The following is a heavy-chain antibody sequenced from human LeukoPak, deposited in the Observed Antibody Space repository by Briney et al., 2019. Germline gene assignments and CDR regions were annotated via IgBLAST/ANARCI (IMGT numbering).Heavy chain of an antibody. V-gene: IGHV4-39*07. CDR1: GGSLSSSSYY. D-gene: IGHD3-9*01. Sequence: SETLSLTCPVSGGSLSSSSYYWVWIRQPPGKGLEWIGSIYYSGSTYYNPSLKSRVTISVDTSKNQFSLKLSSVTAADTVVYYCARGGVLPYDILTGYLDYWGQGTLVTVSS. CDR3: ARGGVLPYDILTGYLDY. CDR2: IYYSGST. J-gene: IGHJ4*02.